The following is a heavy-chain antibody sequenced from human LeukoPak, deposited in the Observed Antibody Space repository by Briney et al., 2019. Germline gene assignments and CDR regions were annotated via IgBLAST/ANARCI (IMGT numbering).Heavy chain of an antibody. J-gene: IGHJ3*02. V-gene: IGHV3-23*01. Sequence: VGSLRLSCAASGVTFSSYAMSWVRQAPGKGREWVSAISGSGGSTYYADSVKGRFTISRDNSNNTLYLQMNSLRAEDTAVYYCAKVSRFNDAFDIWGQGTMVTVSS. CDR3: AKVSRFNDAFDI. CDR1: GVTFSSYA. CDR2: ISGSGGST.